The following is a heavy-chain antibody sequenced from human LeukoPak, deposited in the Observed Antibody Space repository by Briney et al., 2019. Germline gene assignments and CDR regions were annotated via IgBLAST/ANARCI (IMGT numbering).Heavy chain of an antibody. D-gene: IGHD6-19*01. V-gene: IGHV3-9*01. CDR2: ITWNSGSK. J-gene: IGHJ5*02. CDR3: AKQYSSGPIPNWFDP. CDR1: GFTFDDYA. Sequence: GGSLRLSCAASGFTFDDYAMHWVRQAPGKGLEWVSGITWNSGSKGYADSVKGRFTISRDNAKNSLYLQMNSLRAEDTAVYYCAKQYSSGPIPNWFDPWGQGTLVTVSS.